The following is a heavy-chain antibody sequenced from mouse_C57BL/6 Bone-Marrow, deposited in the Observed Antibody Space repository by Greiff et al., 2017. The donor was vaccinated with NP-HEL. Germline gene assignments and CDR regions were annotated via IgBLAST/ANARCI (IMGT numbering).Heavy chain of an antibody. CDR2: IYPGDGDT. J-gene: IGHJ3*01. CDR3: ARGGAYGSSSAY. CDR1: GYAFSSSW. V-gene: IGHV1-82*01. Sequence: VQLQQSGPELVKPGASVKISCKASGYAFSSSWMNWVKQRPGKGLEWIGRIYPGDGDTNYNGKFKGKATLTADKSSSTAYMQLSSLTSEDSAVYFCARGGAYGSSSAYWGQGTLVTVSA. D-gene: IGHD1-1*01.